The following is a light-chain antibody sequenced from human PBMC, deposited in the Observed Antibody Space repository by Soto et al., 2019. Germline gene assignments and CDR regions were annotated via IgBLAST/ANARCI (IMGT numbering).Light chain of an antibody. CDR2: DVS. V-gene: IGLV2-14*01. Sequence: QSVLTQPASVSGSPGQSITISCTGTSSDVGGYNYVSWYQQHPGKAPKLMIYDVSNRPSGVSNRFSGSKSGNTASLTISGRQADDEADYYCSSYTSSSTLVVLGGGTK. CDR1: SSDVGGYNY. CDR3: SSYTSSSTLVV. J-gene: IGLJ2*01.